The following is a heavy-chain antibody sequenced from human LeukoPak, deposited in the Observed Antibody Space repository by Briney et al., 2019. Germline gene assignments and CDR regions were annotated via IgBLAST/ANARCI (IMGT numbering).Heavy chain of an antibody. CDR2: IIPTLGIR. V-gene: IGHV1-69*04. Sequence: SEKVSRKASGGTFSIYAISWVRQPPGQGLEWVGRIIPTLGIRNYAQNSRGRVTTTADKSTSTPYMAQSSLRSEDTAVYYCASGDDYGDAVVDYWGQGTLVTVSS. CDR1: GGTFSIYA. CDR3: ASGDDYGDAVVDY. J-gene: IGHJ4*02. D-gene: IGHD4-17*01.